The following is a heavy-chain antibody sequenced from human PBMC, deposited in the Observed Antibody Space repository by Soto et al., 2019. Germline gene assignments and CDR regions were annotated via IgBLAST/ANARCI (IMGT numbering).Heavy chain of an antibody. V-gene: IGHV4-30-2*01. CDR2: IYHSGST. J-gene: IGHJ4*02. CDR3: DRANGGNLFDY. CDR1: GGSIDSGGYS. Sequence: TLSLTCAVSGGSIDSGGYSWSWIRQPPGKGLEWIGYIYHSGSTYYNPSLKSRVTLSVDRSKNQFSLKLSSVTAADAAVYYCDRANGGNLFDYWGQGTLVTASS. D-gene: IGHD2-15*01.